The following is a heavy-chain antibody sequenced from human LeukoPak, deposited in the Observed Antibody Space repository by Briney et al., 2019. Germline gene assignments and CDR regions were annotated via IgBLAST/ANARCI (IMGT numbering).Heavy chain of an antibody. V-gene: IGHV1-18*01. D-gene: IGHD3-22*01. CDR3: ARVPPYYYDSRGYPFLGLNAFGI. J-gene: IGHJ3*02. CDR2: ISAYNGNT. CDR1: GYTFTNYG. Sequence: ASVKVSCKASGYTFTNYGISWVRQAPGQGLEWMGWISAYNGNTNNAQKFQGRVTMTTDTSTSTAYMELRSLRSDDTAVYYCARVPPYYYDSRGYPFLGLNAFGIWGQGTMVTVSS.